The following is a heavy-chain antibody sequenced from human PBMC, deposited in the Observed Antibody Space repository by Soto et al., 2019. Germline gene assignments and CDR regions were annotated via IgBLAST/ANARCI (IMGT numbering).Heavy chain of an antibody. V-gene: IGHV3-48*03. CDR2: ISSSSSTL. J-gene: IGHJ2*01. D-gene: IGHD1-26*01. Sequence: GGSLRLSCADSGFTFSGYEMNWVRQAPGKGLECVSYISSSSSTLYYADSVKGRFTISRDNAKNSLYLQMNSLRAEDTAVYYCARGGSGSYFWYFDLWGRGTLVTVSS. CDR3: ARGGSGSYFWYFDL. CDR1: GFTFSGYE.